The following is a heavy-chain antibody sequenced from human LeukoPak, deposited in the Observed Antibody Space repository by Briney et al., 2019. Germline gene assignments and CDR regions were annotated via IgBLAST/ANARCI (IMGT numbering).Heavy chain of an antibody. CDR1: GFTFSTYA. CDR2: ICGNSANT. Sequence: GGSLRLSCATSGFTFSTYAVSWVRQAPGKGLEWVSAICGNSANTYYADSVKGRFTISRDNSKNTLYLQMSSLRAEDTALYYCAKGSGGSCYSPPDYWGQGTLVTVFS. V-gene: IGHV3-23*01. D-gene: IGHD2-15*01. CDR3: AKGSGGSCYSPPDY. J-gene: IGHJ4*02.